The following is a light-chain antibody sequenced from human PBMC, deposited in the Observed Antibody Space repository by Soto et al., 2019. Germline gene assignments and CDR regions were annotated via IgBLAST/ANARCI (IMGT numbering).Light chain of an antibody. CDR3: CSYAGYSTSNYV. Sequence: QSALTQPASVSGSPGQSITISCTGTSSDVGSYDLVSWYQHHPGKAPKLMIYEVSKRPSGVSNRFSGSKSGNTASLTISGLQAEDEADSYCCSYAGYSTSNYVFGTGTKVTVL. CDR2: EVS. V-gene: IGLV2-23*02. CDR1: SSDVGSYDL. J-gene: IGLJ1*01.